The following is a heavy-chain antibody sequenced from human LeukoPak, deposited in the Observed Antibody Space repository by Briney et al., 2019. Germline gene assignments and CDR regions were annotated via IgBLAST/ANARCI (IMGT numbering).Heavy chain of an antibody. CDR2: IRWSSDSV. D-gene: IGHD2-2*01. J-gene: IGHJ4*02. CDR1: GFPFDDYA. CDR3: VKDFGQTTAAIAY. Sequence: GGSLRLSCAASGFPFDDYAMHWVRQAPGKGLEWVSGIRWSSDSVGYADSVRGRFTISRDKAKNSLYLQTNSLRAEDTALYYCVKDFGQTTAAIAYWGQGTLVTVSS. V-gene: IGHV3-9*01.